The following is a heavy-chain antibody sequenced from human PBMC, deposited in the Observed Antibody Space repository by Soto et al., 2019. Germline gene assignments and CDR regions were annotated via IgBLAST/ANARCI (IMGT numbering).Heavy chain of an antibody. CDR2: IIPFFGTA. CDR1: GGTFTIYS. V-gene: IGHV1-69*12. D-gene: IGHD1-26*01. J-gene: IGHJ4*02. Sequence: VKLLRSGVGVKKPGSWGRVSGKAPGGTFTIYSINWVGQAPGQGLEGMGEIIPFFGTANYAQKCQGRVTITADESTSTAYMELSSLRSEDTAVYYCARDGGRHSGGIDYWGQGTLVTVS. CDR3: ARDGGRHSGGIDY.